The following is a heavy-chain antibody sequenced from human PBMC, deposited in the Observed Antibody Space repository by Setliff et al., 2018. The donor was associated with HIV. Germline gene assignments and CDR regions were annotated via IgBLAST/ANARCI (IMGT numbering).Heavy chain of an antibody. D-gene: IGHD6-19*01. CDR1: GGSISSGSYY. CDR3: IIAYSSGWLAPMGFDS. CDR2: IYTSGRT. J-gene: IGHJ4*02. V-gene: IGHV4-61*02. Sequence: SETLSLTCTVSGGSISSGSYYWSWIRQPAGKGLEWMGLIYTSGRTNYNPSLKSRATISVDTSKNQFSLKLSSVTAADTAVYYCIIAYSSGWLAPMGFDSWGQGTLVTVSS.